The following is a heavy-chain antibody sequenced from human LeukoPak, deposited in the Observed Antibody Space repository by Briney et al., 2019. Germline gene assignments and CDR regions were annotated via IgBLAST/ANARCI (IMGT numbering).Heavy chain of an antibody. CDR2: ISWNSGTK. J-gene: IGHJ6*02. Sequence: GGSLRLSCAASGFTLDDYSMQWVRQAPGKGQEWVSGISWNSGTKGYADSVKGRFTNSRDNAKNSLYLQMNSLRGEDAALYYCAVLHYYAMDVWGQGTTVTVSS. CDR1: GFTLDDYS. V-gene: IGHV3-9*01. CDR3: AVLHYYAMDV. D-gene: IGHD2-8*01.